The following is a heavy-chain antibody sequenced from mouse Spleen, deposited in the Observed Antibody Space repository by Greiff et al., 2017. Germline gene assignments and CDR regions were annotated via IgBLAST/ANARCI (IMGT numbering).Heavy chain of an antibody. D-gene: IGHD1-1*01. V-gene: IGHV1-59*01. Sequence: VQLQQPGAELVRPGTSVKLSCKASGYTFTSYWMHWVKQRPGQGLEWIGVIDPSDSYTNYNQKFKGKATLTVDTSSSTAYMQLSSLTSEDSAVYYCAREGYGSSYFDYWGQGTTLTVSS. CDR1: GYTFTSYW. J-gene: IGHJ2*01. CDR2: IDPSDSYT. CDR3: AREGYGSSYFDY.